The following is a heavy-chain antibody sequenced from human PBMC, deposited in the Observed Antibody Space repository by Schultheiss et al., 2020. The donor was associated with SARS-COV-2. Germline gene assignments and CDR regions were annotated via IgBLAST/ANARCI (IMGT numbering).Heavy chain of an antibody. J-gene: IGHJ4*02. CDR3: ARAGDVLRFLEWSNGATYFDY. V-gene: IGHV3-23*01. CDR2: ISGSGGST. D-gene: IGHD3-3*01. Sequence: GESLKISCAASGFTFSSYAMSWVRQAPGKGLEWVSAISGSGGSTYYADSVKGRFTISRDNAKNSLYLQMNSLRAEDTAVYYCARAGDVLRFLEWSNGATYFDYWGQGTLVTVSS. CDR1: GFTFSSYA.